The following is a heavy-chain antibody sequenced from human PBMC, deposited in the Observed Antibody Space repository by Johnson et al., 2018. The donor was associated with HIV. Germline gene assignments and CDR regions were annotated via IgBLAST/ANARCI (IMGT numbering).Heavy chain of an antibody. CDR3: TPLGGYTPGSLDI. Sequence: QVQLVESGGGVVQPGRSLRVSCAASGFSFSSYGMHWVRQAPGKGLEWVAVISHDGSNKYYVDSVKGRFTISRDNSKNTLYLQMNSLRAEDTAMYYCTPLGGYTPGSLDIWGQGTLVTVSS. CDR1: GFSFSSYG. J-gene: IGHJ3*02. V-gene: IGHV3-30*03. D-gene: IGHD3-16*02. CDR2: ISHDGSNK.